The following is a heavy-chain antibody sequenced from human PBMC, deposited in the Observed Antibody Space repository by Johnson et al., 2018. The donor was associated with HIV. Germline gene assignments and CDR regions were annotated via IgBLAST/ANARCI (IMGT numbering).Heavy chain of an antibody. D-gene: IGHD3-10*01. V-gene: IGHV3-9*03. Sequence: VQLVESGGGVVQPGRSLRLSCAASGFTFDDYAMHWVRQAPGKGLEWVSGISWNSGSIGYADSVKGRFTISRDNDKNTLYLEMGSLRVEDMAVYYCARSRGPMRKDAFDIWGQGTKVTVAS. CDR3: ARSRGPMRKDAFDI. J-gene: IGHJ3*02. CDR2: ISWNSGSI. CDR1: GFTFDDYA.